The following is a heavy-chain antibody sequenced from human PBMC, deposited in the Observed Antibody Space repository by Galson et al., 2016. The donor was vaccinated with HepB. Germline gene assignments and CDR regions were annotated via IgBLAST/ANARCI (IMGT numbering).Heavy chain of an antibody. CDR2: IGSTSSFM. J-gene: IGHJ4*02. Sequence: SLRLSCAASGFTFSAYSMTWVRLAPGSVLEWVSLIGSTSSFMFYSDSVKGRFTVSRDDAGNSLYLQMNSLRAEDAAVYYCARDSSGWSRDYWGQGTLVTVSS. V-gene: IGHV3-21*01. CDR1: GFTFSAYS. D-gene: IGHD6-19*01. CDR3: ARDSSGWSRDY.